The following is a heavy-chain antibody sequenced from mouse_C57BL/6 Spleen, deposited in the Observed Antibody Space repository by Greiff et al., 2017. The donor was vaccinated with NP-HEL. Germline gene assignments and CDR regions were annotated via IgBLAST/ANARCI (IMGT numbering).Heavy chain of an antibody. V-gene: IGHV1-82*01. CDR1: GYAFSSSW. D-gene: IGHD2-5*01. J-gene: IGHJ1*03. CDR2: IYPGDGDT. Sequence: VQVVESGPELVKPGASVKISCKASGYAFSSSWMNWVKQRPGKGLEWIGRIYPGDGDTNYNGKFKGKATLTADKSSSTAYMQLSSLTSEDSAVYFCARGESYSNSGYFDVWGTGTTVTVSS. CDR3: ARGESYSNSGYFDV.